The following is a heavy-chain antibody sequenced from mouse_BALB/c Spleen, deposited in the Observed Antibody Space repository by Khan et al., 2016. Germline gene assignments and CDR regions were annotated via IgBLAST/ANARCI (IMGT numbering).Heavy chain of an antibody. CDR3: ARRGPIDYYGSSYGY. Sequence: VQLQQSGAELVKPGASVKLSCTASAFKIKDTFMHWVRQRPEQGLEWIGRIDPANGNTVYDPKFQGKATITADPSSNTAYLQLSSLTSEDTAVYYCARRGPIDYYGSSYGYWGHGTTLTVSS. J-gene: IGHJ2*01. V-gene: IGHV14-3*02. D-gene: IGHD1-1*01. CDR1: AFKIKDTF. CDR2: IDPANGNT.